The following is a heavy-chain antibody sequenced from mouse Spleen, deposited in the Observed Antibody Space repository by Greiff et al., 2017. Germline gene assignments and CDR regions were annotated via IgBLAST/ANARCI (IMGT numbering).Heavy chain of an antibody. J-gene: IGHJ2*01. V-gene: IGHV1-78*01. CDR1: GYTFTDHT. CDR2: IYPRDGST. CDR3: ARRPRGYFDY. D-gene: IGHD6-1*01. Sequence: VKLVESGAELMKPGASVKISCKVSGYTFTDHTIHWMKQRPEQGLEWIGYIYPRDGSTKYNEKFKGKATLTVDKSSSTAYMQLSSLTSEDSAVYYCARRPRGYFDYWGQGTTLTVSS.